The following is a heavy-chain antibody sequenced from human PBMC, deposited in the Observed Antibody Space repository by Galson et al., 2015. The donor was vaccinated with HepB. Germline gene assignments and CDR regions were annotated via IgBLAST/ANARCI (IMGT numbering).Heavy chain of an antibody. CDR2: ISSSSSYT. V-gene: IGHV3-11*06. D-gene: IGHD4-23*01. J-gene: IGHJ2*01. CDR3: ARVSPVTTVVTWSFDL. CDR1: GFTFSDYY. Sequence: SLRLSCAASGFTFSDYYMSWIRQAPGKGLEWVSYISSSSSYTNYADSVKGRFTISRDNAKNSLYLQMNSLRAEDTAVYYCARVSPVTTVVTWSFDLWGRGTLVTVSS.